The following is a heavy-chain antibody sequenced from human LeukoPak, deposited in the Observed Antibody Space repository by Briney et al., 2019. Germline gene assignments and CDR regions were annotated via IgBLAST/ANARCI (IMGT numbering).Heavy chain of an antibody. CDR3: ARDNCTNGVCYTLYYYYYGMDV. CDR1: GGTSSSYT. D-gene: IGHD2-8*01. Sequence: SVKVSCKASGGTSSSYTISWVRQAPGQGLEWMGRIIPILGIANYAQKFQGRVTITADKSTSTAYMELSSLRSEDTAVYHCARDNCTNGVCYTLYYYYYGMDVWGQGTTVTVSS. CDR2: IIPILGIA. V-gene: IGHV1-69*04. J-gene: IGHJ6*02.